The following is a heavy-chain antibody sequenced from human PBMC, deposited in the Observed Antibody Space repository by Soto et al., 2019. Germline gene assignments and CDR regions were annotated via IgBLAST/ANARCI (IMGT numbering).Heavy chain of an antibody. CDR2: TSDSGGDT. CDR3: AKVTGKVDHFDY. J-gene: IGHJ4*02. Sequence: EVQLLESGGGMVQPGGSLRLSCAASGLTFISYAMSWVRQAPRKGLEWVSSTSDSGGDTYDADSVRGRLTISRQNSKNTLYLQIDSLRAEDTAVYYCAKVTGKVDHFDYWGQGTLVIVSS. D-gene: IGHD1-26*01. V-gene: IGHV3-23*01. CDR1: GLTFISYA.